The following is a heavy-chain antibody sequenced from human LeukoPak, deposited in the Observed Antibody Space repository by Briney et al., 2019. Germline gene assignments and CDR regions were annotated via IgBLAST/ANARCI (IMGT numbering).Heavy chain of an antibody. Sequence: GGSLRLSCAASGFTFSSYSMNWVRQAPGKGLEWVSGISGSGGSTFYADSVKGRFTISRDKSKNTLYLQMNSLRAEDTAVYYCAKTKITLIVVANPNSGALDIWGQGTMVTVSS. V-gene: IGHV3-23*01. D-gene: IGHD3-22*01. CDR1: GFTFSSYS. CDR2: ISGSGGST. CDR3: AKTKITLIVVANPNSGALDI. J-gene: IGHJ3*02.